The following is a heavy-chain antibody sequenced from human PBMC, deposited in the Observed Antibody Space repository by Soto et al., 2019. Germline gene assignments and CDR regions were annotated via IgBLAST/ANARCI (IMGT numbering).Heavy chain of an antibody. Sequence: GGSLRLSCAASGFTFSSYAMSWVRQAPGKGLEWVSAISGSGGSTYYADSVKGRFTISRDNSKNTLYLQMNSLRAEDTAVYYCAKVGLYYDYVWGSYPGWFDPWGQGTLVTVSS. J-gene: IGHJ5*02. CDR2: ISGSGGST. D-gene: IGHD3-16*02. CDR1: GFTFSSYA. CDR3: AKVGLYYDYVWGSYPGWFDP. V-gene: IGHV3-23*01.